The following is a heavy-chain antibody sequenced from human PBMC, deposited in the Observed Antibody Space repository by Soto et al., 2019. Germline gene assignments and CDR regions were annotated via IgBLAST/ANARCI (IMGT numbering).Heavy chain of an antibody. CDR1: GYACISYA. Sequence: QVHLVQSGAEVKKPGASVKVSWKASGYACISYAMHWVRQAPGQRLEWMGWINTDNGNTKYSQRFQGRVTITRDTSATTAYMELRSLRFEDTAVYYCARENGITVTPFDNWGQGTLVTDSS. CDR2: INTDNGNT. J-gene: IGHJ4*02. D-gene: IGHD4-17*01. V-gene: IGHV1-3*04. CDR3: ARENGITVTPFDN.